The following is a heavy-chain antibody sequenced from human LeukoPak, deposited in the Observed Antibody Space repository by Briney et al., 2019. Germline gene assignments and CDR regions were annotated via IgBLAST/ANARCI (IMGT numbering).Heavy chain of an antibody. V-gene: IGHV3-21*01. J-gene: IGHJ4*02. Sequence: GGSLRLSCAASGFTFSSYSMNWVRQAPGKGLEWVSSISSSSSYIYYADSVKGRFTISRDNAKNSLYLQMNSLRAEDTAVYYCARDRSDYVWGSYREFDYWGQGTLVTVSS. D-gene: IGHD3-16*02. CDR1: GFTFSSYS. CDR3: ARDRSDYVWGSYREFDY. CDR2: ISSSSSYI.